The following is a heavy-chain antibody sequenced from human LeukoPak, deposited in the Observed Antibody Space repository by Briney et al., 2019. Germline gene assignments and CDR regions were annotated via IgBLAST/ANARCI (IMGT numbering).Heavy chain of an antibody. CDR2: LSGSGGST. J-gene: IGHJ6*02. D-gene: IGHD1-26*01. CDR1: GFTFSSYS. CDR3: AKALRSKNYYYYGMGV. V-gene: IGHV3-23*01. Sequence: GGSLRLSCAASGFTFSSYSMSCVRQPPGKALEWVSDLSGSGGSTYYPDSVKGRFTSSRDNSKNTLYLQMNSLRAEDTAVYYCAKALRSKNYYYYGMGVWGQGTTVTVSS.